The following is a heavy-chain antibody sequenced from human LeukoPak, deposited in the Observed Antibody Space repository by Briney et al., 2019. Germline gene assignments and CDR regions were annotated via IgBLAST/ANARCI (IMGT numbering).Heavy chain of an antibody. D-gene: IGHD3-10*01. J-gene: IGHJ4*02. CDR3: VYYYGSGSYYNVGRTFDY. CDR2: IYYSGST. CDR1: GGSISSSSYY. V-gene: IGHV4-39*01. Sequence: TSETLSLTCTVSGGSISSSSYYWGWLRQPPGKGLEWIGSIYYSGSTYYNPSLKSRVTISVDTSKNQFSLKLSSVTAADTAVYYCVYYYGSGSYYNVGRTFDYWGQGTLVTVSS.